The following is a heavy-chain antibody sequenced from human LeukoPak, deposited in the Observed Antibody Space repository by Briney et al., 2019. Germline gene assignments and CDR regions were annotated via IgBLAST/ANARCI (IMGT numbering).Heavy chain of an antibody. J-gene: IGHJ4*02. CDR2: MYLTTDTS. Sequence: ASVKVSCKASGFTFTDYFIHWVRQAPGQGLEYVGVMYLTTDTSWSAQTLRHRLTMTGDTSTDTVYMELSSLTSEGTAIYYCAREEPRSYTFDYWGQGTLVAVSS. D-gene: IGHD5-18*01. V-gene: IGHV1-46*04. CDR3: AREEPRSYTFDY. CDR1: GFTFTDYF.